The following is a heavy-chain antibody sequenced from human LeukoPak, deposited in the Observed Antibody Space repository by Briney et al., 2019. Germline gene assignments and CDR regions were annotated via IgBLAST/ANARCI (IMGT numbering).Heavy chain of an antibody. Sequence: SETLSLTCTVSGSFISSSTYYWSWIRQPPGKGLEWIGYIYYSGSSNYNPSLESRVTISVDTSKNQFSLKLSSVIAADTAVYYCARHLTPSAKFDYWGQGTLVTVSS. V-gene: IGHV4-61*05. CDR2: IYYSGSS. D-gene: IGHD3-10*01. CDR1: GSFISSSTYY. J-gene: IGHJ4*02. CDR3: ARHLTPSAKFDY.